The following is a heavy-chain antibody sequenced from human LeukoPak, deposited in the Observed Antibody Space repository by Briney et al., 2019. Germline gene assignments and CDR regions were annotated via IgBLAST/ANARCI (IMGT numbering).Heavy chain of an antibody. J-gene: IGHJ5*02. D-gene: IGHD6-13*01. CDR2: IKQDGSEK. Sequence: HRGGSLRLSCAASGFTFTNYWMSWVRQAPGKGLEWVANIKQDGSEKYYVDSVKGRFTISRDNAKNSLYLQMNSLRAEDTAVYYCARRGSIAAAVSWFDPWGQGTLVTVSS. CDR1: GFTFTNYW. V-gene: IGHV3-7*01. CDR3: ARRGSIAAAVSWFDP.